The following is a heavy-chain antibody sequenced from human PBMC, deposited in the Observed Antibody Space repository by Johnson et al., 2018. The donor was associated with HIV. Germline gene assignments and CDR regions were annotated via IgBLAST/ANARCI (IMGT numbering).Heavy chain of an antibody. J-gene: IGHJ3*02. CDR2: ISWNRGSI. CDR1: GFKFDDYA. D-gene: IGHD4-17*01. Sequence: EVQLVESGGGLAEPGRSLRLSCEASGFKFDDYAMHWVRQFPGKGLEWVSGISWNRGSIDYADSVKGRFSISRDNPKKSLYLQMNGLRPEDTGIYYCAKDIVYGVYGSQGAFHIWGRGTMVKVSS. CDR3: AKDIVYGVYGSQGAFHI. V-gene: IGHV3-9*01.